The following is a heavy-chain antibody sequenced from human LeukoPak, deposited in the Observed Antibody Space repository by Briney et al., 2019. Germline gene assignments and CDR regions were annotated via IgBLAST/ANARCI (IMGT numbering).Heavy chain of an antibody. CDR2: ITSGNSYA. Sequence: AGGSLRLSCAASGFSFSDSYMRWIRQAPGKGLEWLSYITSGNSYANYADSVKGRFTISRDTAKNSLFLQMNSLRVEDTAVYYCARAFSSGWYTFDYWGQGVLVTVSS. CDR1: GFSFSDSY. D-gene: IGHD6-19*01. J-gene: IGHJ4*02. CDR3: ARAFSSGWYTFDY. V-gene: IGHV3-11*05.